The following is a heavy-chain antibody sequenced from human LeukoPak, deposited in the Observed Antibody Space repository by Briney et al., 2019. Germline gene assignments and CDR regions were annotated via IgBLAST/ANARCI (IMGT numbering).Heavy chain of an antibody. V-gene: IGHV4-39*01. Sequence: SSETLSLTCTVSGGSISSSSYYWGWIRQPPGKGLEWIGSIYYSGSTYYNPSLKSRVTISVDTSKNQFPLKLSSVTAADTAVYYCARPDGDYVSWFDPWGQGTLVTVSS. CDR3: ARPDGDYVSWFDP. J-gene: IGHJ5*02. D-gene: IGHD4-17*01. CDR1: GGSISSSSYY. CDR2: IYYSGST.